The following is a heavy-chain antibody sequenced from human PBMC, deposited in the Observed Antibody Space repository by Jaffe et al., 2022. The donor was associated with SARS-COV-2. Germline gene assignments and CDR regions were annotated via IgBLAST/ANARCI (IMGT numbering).Heavy chain of an antibody. CDR1: GFTFSSYA. CDR3: AKDHVSGGGIAAAVDPQPFGY. Sequence: EVQLLESGGGLVQPGGSLRLSCAASGFTFSSYAMSWVRQAPGKGLEWVSAISGSGGSTYYADSVKGRFTISRDNSKNTLYLQMNSLRAEDTAVYYCAKDHVSGGGIAAAVDPQPFGYWGQGTLVTVSS. CDR2: ISGSGGST. V-gene: IGHV3-23*01. J-gene: IGHJ4*02. D-gene: IGHD6-13*01.